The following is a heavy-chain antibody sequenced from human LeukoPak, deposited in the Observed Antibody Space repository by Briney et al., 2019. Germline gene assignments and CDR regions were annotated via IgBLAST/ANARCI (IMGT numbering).Heavy chain of an antibody. V-gene: IGHV3-23*01. CDR2: ISGSGGST. D-gene: IGHD1-1*01. Sequence: QPGGSLRLSCAASGFTFSSYAMSWVRQAPGKGLEWVSAISGSGGSTYYADSVKGRFTISRDNSKNTLYLQMNSLRAEDTAVYYCAKEGTRDWNDALGLDYFDYWGQGTLVTVSS. CDR3: AKEGTRDWNDALGLDYFDY. J-gene: IGHJ4*02. CDR1: GFTFSSYA.